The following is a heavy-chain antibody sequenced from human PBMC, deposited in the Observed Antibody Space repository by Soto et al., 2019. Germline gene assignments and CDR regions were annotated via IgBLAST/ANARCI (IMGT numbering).Heavy chain of an antibody. J-gene: IGHJ4*02. CDR3: ARDQRIAVAGTSDY. CDR1: GYTFTSYG. Sequence: ASVKVSCKASGYTFTSYGISWVRQAPGQGLEWMGWISAYNGNTNYAQKLQGRVTMTTDTSTSTAYMELRSLRSDDTAVYYCARDQRIAVAGTSDYWGQGTLVTVSS. V-gene: IGHV1-18*01. D-gene: IGHD6-19*01. CDR2: ISAYNGNT.